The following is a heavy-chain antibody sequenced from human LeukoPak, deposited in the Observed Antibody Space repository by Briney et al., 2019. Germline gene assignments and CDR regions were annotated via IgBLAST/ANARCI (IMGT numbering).Heavy chain of an antibody. V-gene: IGHV3-15*01. Sequence: GGSLRLSCAASGFTFSNAWMSWVRQAPGKGLEWVGRIKSKTDGGTTDYAAPVKGRFTISRDDSKNTLYLQMNSLKTEDTAVYYCTTDPSGSYYESIFWGQGTLVTVSS. CDR2: IKSKTDGGTT. D-gene: IGHD1-26*01. CDR1: GFTFSNAW. CDR3: TTDPSGSYYESIF. J-gene: IGHJ4*02.